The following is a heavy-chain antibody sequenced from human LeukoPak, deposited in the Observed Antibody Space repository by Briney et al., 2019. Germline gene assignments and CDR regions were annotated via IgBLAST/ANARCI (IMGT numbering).Heavy chain of an antibody. Sequence: PSETLSLTCTVSGGSIRGSTLYWGWIRQPPGKGLEWIGNIYFSGSTYYNPSLKSRVTISVDLSKNQFSLKLSSVTAADTAVYYCARDRRSYLDYWGQGTLVTVSS. J-gene: IGHJ4*02. CDR1: GGSIRGSTLY. CDR3: ARDRRSYLDY. V-gene: IGHV4-39*07. CDR2: IYFSGST.